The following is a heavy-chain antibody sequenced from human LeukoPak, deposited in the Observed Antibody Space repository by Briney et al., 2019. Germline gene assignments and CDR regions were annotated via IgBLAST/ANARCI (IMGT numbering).Heavy chain of an antibody. CDR3: ARGGYSGYDISDY. J-gene: IGHJ4*02. CDR2: ISPNSGGT. CDR1: GYTFTGYY. Sequence: ASVKVSCKASGYTFTGYYMHWVRQAPGQGLEWMGWISPNSGGTKYAQKFQDRVTMTRDTSITTAYMELSRLRSDDTAVYYCARGGYSGYDISDYWGQGTLATVSS. V-gene: IGHV1-2*02. D-gene: IGHD5-12*01.